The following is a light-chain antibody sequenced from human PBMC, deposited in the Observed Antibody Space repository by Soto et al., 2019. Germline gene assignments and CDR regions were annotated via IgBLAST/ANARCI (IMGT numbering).Light chain of an antibody. J-gene: IGLJ3*02. V-gene: IGLV2-14*03. Sequence: QSVLTQPASLSGSPGQSITISCTGTSSDIGSYSYVSWYQQHPGKAPKIMIFDVSYRPSGISDRFSGSKSGNTASLTISGLQPGDEADYSCSSYGASSTLFGGGTKLTVL. CDR1: SSDIGSYSY. CDR3: SSYGASSTL. CDR2: DVS.